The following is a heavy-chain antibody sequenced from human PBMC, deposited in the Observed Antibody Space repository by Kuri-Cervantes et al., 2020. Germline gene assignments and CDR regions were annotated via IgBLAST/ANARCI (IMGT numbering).Heavy chain of an antibody. CDR3: ARGEGFFYV. Sequence: GGSLRLSCAASGFTFSDFYMSWIRLAPGKGPEWISYITSSDNTIFYADSVKGRFTISRDNAKNSVFLQMSSLRVEDTAVYYCARGEGFFYVWGQGTPVTVSS. CDR2: ITSSDNTI. D-gene: IGHD2/OR15-2a*01. V-gene: IGHV3-11*04. CDR1: GFTFSDFY. J-gene: IGHJ4*02.